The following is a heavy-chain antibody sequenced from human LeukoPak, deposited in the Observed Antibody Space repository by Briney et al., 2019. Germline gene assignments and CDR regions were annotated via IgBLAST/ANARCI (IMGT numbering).Heavy chain of an antibody. V-gene: IGHV4-34*01. CDR1: GGSFSGYY. D-gene: IGHD5-18*01. Sequence: PSETLSLTCAVYGGSFSGYYWSWIRQPPGKGLEWIGEINHSGSTNYNPSLKSRVTISVDTSKNQFSLKLSSATAADTAVYYCARGKRGYSYANDYWGQGTLVTVSS. CDR2: INHSGST. J-gene: IGHJ4*02. CDR3: ARGKRGYSYANDY.